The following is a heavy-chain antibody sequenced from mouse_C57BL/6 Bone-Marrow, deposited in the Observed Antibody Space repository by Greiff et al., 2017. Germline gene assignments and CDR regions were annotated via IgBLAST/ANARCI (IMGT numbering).Heavy chain of an antibody. CDR2: TYPRSGNT. Sequence: QVQLKQSGAELARPGASVKLSCKASGYTFTSYGISWVKQRTGQGLEWIGETYPRSGNTYYNEKFKGKATLTADKSSSTAYMELRSLTSEDSAVYFCARRGWYRFAYWGQGTLVTVSA. J-gene: IGHJ3*01. D-gene: IGHD1-1*02. CDR1: GYTFTSYG. CDR3: ARRGWYRFAY. V-gene: IGHV1-81*01.